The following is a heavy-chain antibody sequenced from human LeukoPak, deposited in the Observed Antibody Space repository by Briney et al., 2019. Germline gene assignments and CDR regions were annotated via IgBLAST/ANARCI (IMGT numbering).Heavy chain of an antibody. J-gene: IGHJ4*02. CDR2: MSESGSST. Sequence: GGSLRLSCAASGFTFSSYAMSWVRQAPGKGLEWVAAMSESGSSTWYADSVKGRLTISRDSSKNTLFLQMNSLRAEDTAVYYCAKDLYDSSGSRYDYWGQGTLVTVSS. D-gene: IGHD3-22*01. V-gene: IGHV3-23*01. CDR3: AKDLYDSSGSRYDY. CDR1: GFTFSSYA.